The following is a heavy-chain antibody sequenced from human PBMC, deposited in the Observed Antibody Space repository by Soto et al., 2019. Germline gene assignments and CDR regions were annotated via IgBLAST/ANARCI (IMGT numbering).Heavy chain of an antibody. J-gene: IGHJ4*02. CDR2: MNRDGSEK. V-gene: IGHV3-7*01. CDR3: GGDAGRRFDY. Sequence: EVQLVESGGGLVQPGGSLRLSCAASGFTFSSYWMTWARQAPGKGLEWVASMNRDGSEKRYVDSVEGRFTISRDNAKNSLFLQMNTLSPAATAGYDCGGDAGRRFDYWGQGSMVSVTS. D-gene: IGHD6-13*01. CDR1: GFTFSSYW.